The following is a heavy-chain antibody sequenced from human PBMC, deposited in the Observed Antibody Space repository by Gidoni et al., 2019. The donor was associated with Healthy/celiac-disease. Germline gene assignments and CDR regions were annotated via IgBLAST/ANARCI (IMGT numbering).Heavy chain of an antibody. CDR2: INHSGST. V-gene: IGHV4-34*01. J-gene: IGHJ4*02. CDR1: GGSFSGYY. D-gene: IGHD6-13*01. CDR3: ARGRYSSSWYYFDY. Sequence: QVQLQQWGAGLLKPSETLSLPCAVYGGSFSGYYWSWIRQPPGKGLEWIGEINHSGSTNYNPSLKSRVTISVDTSKNQFSLKLSSVTAADTAVYYCARGRYSSSWYYFDYWGQGTLVTVSS.